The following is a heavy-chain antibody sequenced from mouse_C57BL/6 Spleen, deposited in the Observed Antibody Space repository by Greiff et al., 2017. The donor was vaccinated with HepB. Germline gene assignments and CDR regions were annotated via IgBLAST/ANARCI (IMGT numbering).Heavy chain of an antibody. CDR1: GYTFTDYE. Sequence: VQLQESGAELVRPGASVTLSCKASGYTFTDYEMHWVKQTPVHGLEWIGAIDPETGGTAYNQKFKGKAILTADKSSSTAYMELRSLTSEDSAVYYCTRPFITTVVPDYWGQGTTLTVSS. J-gene: IGHJ2*01. CDR3: TRPFITTVVPDY. V-gene: IGHV1-15*01. CDR2: IDPETGGT. D-gene: IGHD1-1*01.